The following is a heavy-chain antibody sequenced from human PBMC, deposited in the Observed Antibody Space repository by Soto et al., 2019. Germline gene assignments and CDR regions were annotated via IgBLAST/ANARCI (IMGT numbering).Heavy chain of an antibody. J-gene: IGHJ4*02. V-gene: IGHV1-69*13. Sequence: GASVKVSCKASGGTFSSYAISWVRQAPGQGLEWMGGIIPIFGTANYAQRFQGRVTITADESTSTAYMELSSLRSEDTAVYYCARGKGIVGATSFDYWGQGTLVTVSS. CDR3: ARGKGIVGATSFDY. CDR1: GGTFSSYA. CDR2: IIPIFGTA. D-gene: IGHD1-26*01.